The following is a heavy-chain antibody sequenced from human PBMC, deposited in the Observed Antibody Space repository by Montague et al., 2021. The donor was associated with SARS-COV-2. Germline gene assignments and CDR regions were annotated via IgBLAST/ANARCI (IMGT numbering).Heavy chain of an antibody. CDR3: ATRTRYPQNDFGF. V-gene: IGHV4-39*01. J-gene: IGHJ4*02. CDR1: GDSIRNSDYS. Sequence: SETLSLTCTVSGDSIRNSDYSWGWVRQPPGKGLEWIGNIYNGGTTFYNPSLKSRVTIFVDTSKNQFSLKLSSVTAADTAVYYCATRTRYPQNDFGFWGQGTLVTVS. D-gene: IGHD2-15*01. CDR2: IYNGGTT.